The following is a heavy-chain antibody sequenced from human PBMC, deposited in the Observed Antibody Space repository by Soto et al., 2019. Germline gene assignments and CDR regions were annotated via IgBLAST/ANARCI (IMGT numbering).Heavy chain of an antibody. D-gene: IGHD3-22*01. CDR3: ARAYYDSSGYSLDP. J-gene: IGHJ5*02. V-gene: IGHV4-59*01. CDR1: GGSISSFN. CDR2: IYYIDGI. Sequence: SETLSLTFTFSGGSISSFNWSWIRHLPGVGLECIWFIYYIDGINYNPSLKCRGIISDDTSKSQFFLRLSSVTAADTAVYYCARAYYDSSGYSLDPWGQGILVTVS.